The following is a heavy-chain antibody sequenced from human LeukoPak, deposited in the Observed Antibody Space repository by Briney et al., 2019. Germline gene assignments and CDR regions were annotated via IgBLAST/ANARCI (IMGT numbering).Heavy chain of an antibody. J-gene: IGHJ4*02. CDR3: AALYGDYGVIDY. CDR1: GGSISSGGYY. D-gene: IGHD4-17*01. CDR2: IYYTGST. Sequence: SETLSLTCTVSGGSISSGGYYWTWIRQYPGKGLEWIGYIYYTGSTYYNPSLKSRLSISVGTSKNQFSLKLSSVTAADTAVYYCAALYGDYGVIDYWGQGTLVTVSS. V-gene: IGHV4-31*03.